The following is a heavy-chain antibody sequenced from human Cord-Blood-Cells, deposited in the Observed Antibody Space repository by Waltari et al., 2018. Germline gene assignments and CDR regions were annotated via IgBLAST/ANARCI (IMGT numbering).Heavy chain of an antibody. J-gene: IGHJ3*02. Sequence: QLQLQESGPGLVKPSETLSLTCTVSGGSISSSSYYWGWIRQPPGKGLEWIGSIYYSGSTYYTPSLKSRVTISVDTSKNQFSLKLSSVTAADTAVYYCARQILGYCSSTSCYVDAFDIWGQGTMVTVSS. CDR2: IYYSGST. CDR3: ARQILGYCSSTSCYVDAFDI. V-gene: IGHV4-39*01. D-gene: IGHD2-2*01. CDR1: GGSISSSSYY.